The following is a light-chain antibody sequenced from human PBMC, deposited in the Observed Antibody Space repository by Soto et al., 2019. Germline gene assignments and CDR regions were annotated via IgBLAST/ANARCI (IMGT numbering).Light chain of an antibody. CDR1: QSISRY. J-gene: IGKJ4*01. CDR3: QQSYTTPIT. V-gene: IGKV1-39*01. CDR2: AAS. Sequence: DLQMTQSPSSLSASVGDRVTITCRASQSISRYLNWYQQKPGKVPNFLIYAASSLQSGVPSKFSGSGSGTDFTLTISSLQPEDVARYYCQQSYTTPITFGGGTKVDIK.